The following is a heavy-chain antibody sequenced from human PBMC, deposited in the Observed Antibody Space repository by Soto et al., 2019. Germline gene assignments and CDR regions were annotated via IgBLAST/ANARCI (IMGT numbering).Heavy chain of an antibody. D-gene: IGHD2-2*01. Sequence: GGSLRLSCSASGFTFSNFAMHWVRQAPGKGLEYVSGITSNGDNTYHADSVQGRFTISRDNSKSTLYLQMTSLRVEDTAVYYCVKGNQLLRYYFEYWGRGALVTVS. CDR1: GFTFSNFA. V-gene: IGHV3-64D*06. CDR2: ITSNGDNT. J-gene: IGHJ4*02. CDR3: VKGNQLLRYYFEY.